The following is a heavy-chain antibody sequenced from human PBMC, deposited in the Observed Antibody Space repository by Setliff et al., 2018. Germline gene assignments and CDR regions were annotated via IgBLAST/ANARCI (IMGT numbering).Heavy chain of an antibody. D-gene: IGHD5-12*01. CDR3: ARVLGYNGYGNYYIYYFMDV. Sequence: SETLSLTCSVSGGSISSYHWSWVRQPPGKGLEWIGSTYSSGSTNYNPSLKSRVTISLDTSKNLFSLNLSSVTAADTAVYYCARVLGYNGYGNYYIYYFMDVWGKGTTVTAS. V-gene: IGHV4-4*08. CDR1: GGSISSYH. CDR2: TYSSGST. J-gene: IGHJ6*03.